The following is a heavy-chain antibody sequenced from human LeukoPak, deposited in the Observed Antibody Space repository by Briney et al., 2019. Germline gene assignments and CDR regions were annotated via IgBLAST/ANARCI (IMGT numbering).Heavy chain of an antibody. CDR3: ARGGLEAAVKYFFDY. Sequence: GGSLRLSCAASGFTVSSNYVSWVRPAPGKGLEWVSTIYRGGSTYYADSAKGRFTISRDKSKNTVYLQINTLRVEDTAVYYCARGGLEAAVKYFFDYWGQGTLITVSS. V-gene: IGHV3-66*01. J-gene: IGHJ4*02. CDR1: GFTVSSNY. D-gene: IGHD2-15*01. CDR2: IYRGGST.